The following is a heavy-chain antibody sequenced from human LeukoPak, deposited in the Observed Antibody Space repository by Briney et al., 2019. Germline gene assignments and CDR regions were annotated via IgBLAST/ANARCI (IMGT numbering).Heavy chain of an antibody. CDR2: IIPIFGTA. Sequence: SVKVSCKASGGTFSSYAISWVRQAPGQGLEWMGGIIPIFGTANYAQKFQGRVTITADESTSTAYMELSSLRSEDTAVYYCARSNCGGDCYPNYYYMDVWGKGTTVTISS. V-gene: IGHV1-69*01. J-gene: IGHJ6*03. CDR1: GGTFSSYA. CDR3: ARSNCGGDCYPNYYYMDV. D-gene: IGHD2-21*02.